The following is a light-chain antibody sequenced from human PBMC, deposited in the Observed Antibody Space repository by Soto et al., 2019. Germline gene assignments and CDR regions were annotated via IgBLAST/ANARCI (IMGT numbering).Light chain of an antibody. CDR2: GNS. J-gene: IGLJ3*02. Sequence: QLVLTQPPSVSGAPGQRVTISCTGSSSNIGAGYDVHWYQQLPGTAPKLLIYGNSNRPSGVPDRFSGSKSGTSASLAITGLQAEDETDYYCQSYDSSLSGWVFGGGTKLTDL. V-gene: IGLV1-40*01. CDR1: SSNIGAGYD. CDR3: QSYDSSLSGWV.